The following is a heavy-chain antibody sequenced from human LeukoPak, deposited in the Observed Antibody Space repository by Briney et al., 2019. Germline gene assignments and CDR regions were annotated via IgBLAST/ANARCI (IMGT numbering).Heavy chain of an antibody. CDR2: IKSDESKT. Sequence: GGSLRLSCAASEFTFSDYWMHWVRQAPGKGLVWVSRIKSDESKTTYADSVKGRFTVSRNNARNTAYLQMNSLRVEDTAVYYCARGVGGSRAFDIWGQGTMVTVSS. V-gene: IGHV3-74*01. CDR1: EFTFSDYW. CDR3: ARGVGGSRAFDI. D-gene: IGHD3-10*01. J-gene: IGHJ3*02.